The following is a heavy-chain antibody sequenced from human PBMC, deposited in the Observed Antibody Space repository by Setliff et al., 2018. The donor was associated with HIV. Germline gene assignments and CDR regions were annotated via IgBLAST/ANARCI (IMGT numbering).Heavy chain of an antibody. D-gene: IGHD3-10*01. CDR3: VRQGLTMNRGVPAPILYYFDY. CDR2: VHYGGSI. V-gene: IGHV4-39*01. Sequence: SETLSLTCTVSGGPISTNDYYWGFIRQSPGKGLEWIASVHYGGSIFYNPSLKSRVTFSADTSKNQFSLNLNSVTATDTAVYYCVRQGLTMNRGVPAPILYYFDYWGQGILVTVSS. J-gene: IGHJ4*02. CDR1: GGPISTNDYY.